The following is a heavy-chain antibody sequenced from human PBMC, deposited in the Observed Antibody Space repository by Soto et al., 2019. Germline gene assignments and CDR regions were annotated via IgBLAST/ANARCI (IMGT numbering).Heavy chain of an antibody. D-gene: IGHD5-12*01. CDR3: ARGNHRWLQLWYFDR. J-gene: IGHJ2*01. CDR1: GGTFSNYP. Sequence: QVQLVQSGAEVKKPGSSVKVSCKASGGTFSNYPISWVLQAPGQGLEWMGGIIPIFGTVNYAQKFQGRVKITADESTSTAYMELSSLRSEDTAVYYCARGNHRWLQLWYFDRWGRGTLVTVSS. CDR2: IIPIFGTV. V-gene: IGHV1-69*12.